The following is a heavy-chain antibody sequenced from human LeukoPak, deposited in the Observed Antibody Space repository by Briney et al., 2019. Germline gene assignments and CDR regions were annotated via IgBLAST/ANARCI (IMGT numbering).Heavy chain of an antibody. CDR1: GFTFSNYA. V-gene: IGHV3-23*01. CDR3: AKQAGTTSYYYYYMDV. Sequence: GGSLRLSCAASGFTFSNYAMSWVRQAPGKGLEWVSAISDSGGATNCADSVKGRFTISRDNSKNTLYLQMNSLRAEDTAVYYCAKQAGTTSYYYYYMDVWGKGTTVTVSS. D-gene: IGHD6-19*01. J-gene: IGHJ6*03. CDR2: ISDSGGAT.